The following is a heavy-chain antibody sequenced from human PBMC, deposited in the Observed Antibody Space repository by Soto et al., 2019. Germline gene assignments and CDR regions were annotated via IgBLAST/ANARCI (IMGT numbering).Heavy chain of an antibody. CDR3: ARWGIAAGDY. V-gene: IGHV3-33*01. CDR2: IWNDGSNK. D-gene: IGHD6-13*01. Sequence: QVQLVESGGGVVQPGRSLRLSCAASGFTFSGYCMNWVRQAPGKGLEWVAVIWNDGSNKYYADSVKGRFTISRDNSKNTLYLQMNSLRAEDTAVYYCARWGIAAGDYWGQGTLVTVSS. CDR1: GFTFSGYC. J-gene: IGHJ4*02.